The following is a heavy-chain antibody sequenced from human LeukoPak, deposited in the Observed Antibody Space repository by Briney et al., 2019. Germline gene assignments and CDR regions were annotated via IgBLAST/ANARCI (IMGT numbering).Heavy chain of an antibody. CDR1: GYSFRSYY. Sequence: ASVKVSCKASGYSFRSYYINWVRQAPGQGLEWMGLINPGGDYTEYAQTFQGRVTMTRDTSTNTVYMHLSSLRSEDTAIYYCAREGSRSSLGGYGYWGQGTLVTVSS. J-gene: IGHJ4*02. D-gene: IGHD6-6*01. CDR3: AREGSRSSLGGYGY. V-gene: IGHV1-46*01. CDR2: INPGGDYT.